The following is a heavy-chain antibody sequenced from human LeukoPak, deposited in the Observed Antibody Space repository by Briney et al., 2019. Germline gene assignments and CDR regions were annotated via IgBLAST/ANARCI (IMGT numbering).Heavy chain of an antibody. CDR2: ISYDGSNK. J-gene: IGHJ6*02. D-gene: IGHD4-17*01. CDR3: ARDPAVTHLYYYGMDV. Sequence: GGSLRLSCAASGFTFSSYAMHWVRQAPGKGLEWVAVISYDGSNKYYADSVKGRFTISRDNAKNSLYLQMNSLRAEDTAVYYCARDPAVTHLYYYGMDVWGQGTTVTVSS. CDR1: GFTFSSYA. V-gene: IGHV3-30-3*01.